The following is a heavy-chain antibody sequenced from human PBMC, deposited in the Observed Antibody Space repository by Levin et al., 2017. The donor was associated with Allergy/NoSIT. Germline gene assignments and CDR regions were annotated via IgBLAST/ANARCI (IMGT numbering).Heavy chain of an antibody. J-gene: IGHJ6*02. CDR1: GFTFTSFW. D-gene: IGHD3-16*02. CDR2: IKQDGSET. CDR3: AREEGWGYHYGMDV. Sequence: GESLKISCAASGFTFTSFWMTWVRQAPGKGLEWVANIKQDGSETYYVDSVKGRFTISRDNAKNSVYLQMNSLRVDNTAVYYCAREEGWGYHYGMDVWGQGTTVTVSS. V-gene: IGHV3-7*01.